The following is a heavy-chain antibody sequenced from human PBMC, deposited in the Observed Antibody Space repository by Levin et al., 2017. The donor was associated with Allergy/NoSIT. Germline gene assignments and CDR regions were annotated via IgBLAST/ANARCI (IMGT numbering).Heavy chain of an antibody. CDR2: IFYTGIT. CDR1: GGSISSYY. CDR3: ARATYYDVSSYQNYYYGMDV. D-gene: IGHD3-22*01. V-gene: IGHV4-59*01. J-gene: IGHJ6*02. Sequence: SETLSLTCIVSGGSISSYYWSWIRQPPGKGLEWIGYIFYTGITNYNPSLKSRVTISVDTSKNQFSLKLSSVTAADTAVYYCARATYYDVSSYQNYYYGMDVWGQGTTVTVSS.